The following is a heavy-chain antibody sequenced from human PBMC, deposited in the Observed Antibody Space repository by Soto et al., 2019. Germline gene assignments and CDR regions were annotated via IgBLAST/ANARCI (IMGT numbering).Heavy chain of an antibody. CDR1: GLALSPYW. CDR3: ASLTEAVTTFVH. Sequence: PXVCLRLSCEACGLALSPYWMSWVRQAPGRGLEWVANINQDGSVKHYVDSVRGRFTVSRDNAKNSLFLQMNSLSAEDKAGYFCASLTEAVTTFVHRGQGTRGTVSS. CDR2: INQDGSVK. J-gene: IGHJ5*02. D-gene: IGHD1-1*01. V-gene: IGHV3-7*03.